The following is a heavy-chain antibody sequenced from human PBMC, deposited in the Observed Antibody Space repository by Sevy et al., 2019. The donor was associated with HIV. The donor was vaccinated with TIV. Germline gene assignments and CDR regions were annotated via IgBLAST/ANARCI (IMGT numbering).Heavy chain of an antibody. Sequence: SDTLSLTCAVYGGSFSGYYWSWIRQPPGKGLEWIGEINHSGSTNYNPSLKSRVTISVDTSKNQFSLKLSSVTAADTAVYYCARDLVIIAAPRYYYYYGMDVWGQGTTVTVSS. CDR2: INHSGST. CDR3: ARDLVIIAAPRYYYYYGMDV. V-gene: IGHV4-34*01. D-gene: IGHD6-6*01. J-gene: IGHJ6*02. CDR1: GGSFSGYY.